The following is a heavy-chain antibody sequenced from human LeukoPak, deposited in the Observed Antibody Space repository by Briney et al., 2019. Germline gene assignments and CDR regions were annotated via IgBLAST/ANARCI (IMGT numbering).Heavy chain of an antibody. J-gene: IGHJ4*02. CDR1: GFTFSSYW. CDR3: ARGYYGSSFGY. Sequence: GESLKISCGASGFTFSSYWMHWVRQAPGKGLVWVSRISPDGSSTSYADSVKGRFTISRDNAKNTLDLQMNSLRAEDAAVYYCARGYYGSSFGYWGQGTLVTVSS. D-gene: IGHD3-10*01. CDR2: ISPDGSST. V-gene: IGHV3-74*01.